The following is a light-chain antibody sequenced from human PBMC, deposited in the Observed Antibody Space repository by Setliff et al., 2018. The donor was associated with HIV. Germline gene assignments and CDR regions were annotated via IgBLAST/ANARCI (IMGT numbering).Light chain of an antibody. V-gene: IGKV4-1*01. CDR3: QQYSNTLT. CDR1: QSVLFSSNNKNY. Sequence: DIVMTQSPDSLAVSLGERATINCKSSQSVLFSSNNKNYLAWYQQKPGQPPKLLIYWASTRESGVPDRFSGSGSGTDFTLTISSLQAEDVAVYYCQQYSNTLTFGGGTKVDIK. CDR2: WAS. J-gene: IGKJ4*01.